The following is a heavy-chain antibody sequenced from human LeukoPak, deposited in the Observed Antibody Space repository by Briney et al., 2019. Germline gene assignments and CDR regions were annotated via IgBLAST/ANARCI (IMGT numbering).Heavy chain of an antibody. D-gene: IGHD3-9*01. CDR1: GYTFTSYG. Sequence: ASVKVSCKASGYTFTSYGISWVRQAPGQGLEWMGWISAYNGNTNYAQKLQGRVTMTTDTSTSTAYMELSSLRSEDTAVYYCARSRGYYDILTGYHYFDYWGQGTPVTVSS. CDR2: ISAYNGNT. V-gene: IGHV1-18*01. J-gene: IGHJ4*02. CDR3: ARSRGYYDILTGYHYFDY.